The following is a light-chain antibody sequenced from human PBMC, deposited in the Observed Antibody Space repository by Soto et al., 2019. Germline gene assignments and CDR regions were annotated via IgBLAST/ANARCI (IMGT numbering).Light chain of an antibody. V-gene: IGKV3-15*01. Sequence: EIVMTQSPATLSVSPGERATLSCRASQSFDSNLAWYQQKPGQAPRLLIYGASTRATGVPARFSGSGSGTDFTLNLRSLQSEDFAVYDCLDYNDGAAMYTLGEGTKLEMK. J-gene: IGKJ2*01. CDR3: LDYNDGAAMYT. CDR1: QSFDSN. CDR2: GAS.